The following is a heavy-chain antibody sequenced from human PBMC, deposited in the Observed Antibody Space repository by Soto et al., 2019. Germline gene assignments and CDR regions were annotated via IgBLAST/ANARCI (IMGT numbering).Heavy chain of an antibody. CDR1: GYSFTDYW. V-gene: IGHV5-51*01. J-gene: IGHJ4*02. Sequence: PGESLKISCRGSGYSFTDYWIGWVRHMPGKGLEWMGIIYPGDSDTRYSPSFQGQVTISVTKSITTVFLQWSSLRASDTAMYYCARQIYDSDTGPNFQYYFDSWGQGTPVTVSS. CDR3: ARQIYDSDTGPNFQYYFDS. CDR2: IYPGDSDT. D-gene: IGHD3-22*01.